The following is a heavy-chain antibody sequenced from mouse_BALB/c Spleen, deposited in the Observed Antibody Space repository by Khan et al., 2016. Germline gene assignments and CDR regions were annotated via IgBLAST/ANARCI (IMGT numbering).Heavy chain of an antibody. Sequence: QIQLVQSGPELKKPGETVKISCKASEYAFTNYGMNWVKQAPGKGLKWMGWIKTYTGEATYADDFKGRFAFSLETSASTAYLQINNLKNEDMATYFCARRRQLDLYYAMDYWGQGTSVTVSS. D-gene: IGHD6-1*01. J-gene: IGHJ4*01. CDR2: IKTYTGEA. CDR3: ARRRQLDLYYAMDY. CDR1: EYAFTNYG. V-gene: IGHV9-1*02.